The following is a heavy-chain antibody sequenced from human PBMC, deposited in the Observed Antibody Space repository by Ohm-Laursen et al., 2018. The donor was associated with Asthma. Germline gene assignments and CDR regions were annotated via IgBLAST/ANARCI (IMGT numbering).Heavy chain of an antibody. J-gene: IGHJ4*02. D-gene: IGHD3-3*01. CDR2: GGSYYDGGLK. CDR3: ARDVMEWYLPAFDF. V-gene: IGHV3-30*19. CDR1: GFTFSSYG. Sequence: SLRLSCAASGFTFSSYGMHWVRQAPGKGLEWVAVGGSYYDGGLKYYADSVNGRFTVSRDDSKNTLYLQMNSLRPDDTAVYYCARDVMEWYLPAFDFWGQRTLVTVSS.